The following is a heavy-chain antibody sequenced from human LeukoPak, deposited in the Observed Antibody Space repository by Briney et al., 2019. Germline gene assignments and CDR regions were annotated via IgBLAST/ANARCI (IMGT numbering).Heavy chain of an antibody. CDR3: AKDFRDQNYYDSSGFDY. J-gene: IGHJ4*02. Sequence: GGSLRLPCAAPGFTFHSYAMHWVRQAPGKGLEWVSGISSNSGSIGYADSVKGRFTISRDNSKNTLYLQMNSLRAEDTAVYYCAKDFRDQNYYDSSGFDYWGQGTQVTVSS. D-gene: IGHD3-22*01. CDR2: ISSNSGSI. CDR1: GFTFHSYA. V-gene: IGHV3-9*01.